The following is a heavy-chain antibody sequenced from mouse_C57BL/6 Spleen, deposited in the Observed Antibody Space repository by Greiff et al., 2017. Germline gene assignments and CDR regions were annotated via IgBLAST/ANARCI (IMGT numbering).Heavy chain of an antibody. V-gene: IGHV3-6*01. J-gene: IGHJ3*01. CDR1: GYSITSGYY. CDR3: AIVSEYATWFAY. Sequence: DVQLQESGPGLVKPSQSLSLTCSVTGYSITSGYYWNWIRQFPGNKLEWMGYIRYDGSNNYNPSLKNRISISRDTSKNQCFLKLNSVTTEDTATYYCAIVSEYATWFAYWGPGTLVTVSA. CDR2: IRYDGSN. D-gene: IGHD5-1*01.